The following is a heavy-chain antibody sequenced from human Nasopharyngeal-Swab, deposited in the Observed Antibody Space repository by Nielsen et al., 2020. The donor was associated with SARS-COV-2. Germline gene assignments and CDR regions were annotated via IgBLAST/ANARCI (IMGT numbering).Heavy chain of an antibody. CDR2: ISSSGSTI. J-gene: IGHJ3*02. Sequence: GESLKISCAASGFTFSDYYMSWIRQAPGKGLEWVSYISSSGSTIYYADSVKGRFTISRDNAKNSLYLQMNSLRAEDTAVYYCAIEHEEAFDIWGQGTMVTVSS. CDR1: GFTFSDYY. V-gene: IGHV3-11*04. CDR3: AIEHEEAFDI.